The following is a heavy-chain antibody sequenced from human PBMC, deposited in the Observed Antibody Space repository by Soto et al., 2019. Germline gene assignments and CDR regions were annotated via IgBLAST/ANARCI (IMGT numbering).Heavy chain of an antibody. Sequence: ESGGGLVQPGGSLRLSCAGSGITFSGQYMDWFRQAPGKGLEWVGRIRTKASRYTTEYAASVQGRFTISRDDSKNSLYLQMNSLKTEDTAVYSCARSTYGSDDYWGQGTLVTVSS. CDR2: IRTKASRYTT. CDR1: GITFSGQY. CDR3: ARSTYGSDDY. J-gene: IGHJ4*02. V-gene: IGHV3-72*01. D-gene: IGHD3-10*01.